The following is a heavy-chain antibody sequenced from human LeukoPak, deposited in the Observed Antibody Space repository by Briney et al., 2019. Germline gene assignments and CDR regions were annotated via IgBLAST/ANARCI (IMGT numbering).Heavy chain of an antibody. CDR1: GYSFTSYW. D-gene: IGHD2-15*01. Sequence: GESLKISCKGSGYSFTSYWIGWVRQMPGKGLEWMGIIYPGDSDTRYSPSFQGQVTISADKSISTAYLQWSSLKASDTAMYYCARLAQAICSGGSCYSSGYMDVWGKGTTVTVPS. CDR2: IYPGDSDT. V-gene: IGHV5-51*01. CDR3: ARLAQAICSGGSCYSSGYMDV. J-gene: IGHJ6*03.